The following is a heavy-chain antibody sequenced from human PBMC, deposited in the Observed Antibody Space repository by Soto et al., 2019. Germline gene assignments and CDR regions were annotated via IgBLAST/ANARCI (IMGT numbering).Heavy chain of an antibody. Sequence: GGSLRLSCAASGFTFSNAWMNWVRQAPGKGLEWVGRIKSKTDGGTTDYAAPVKGRFTISRDDSKNTLYLQMNSLKTEDTAVYYCARGLITGSQYSGGWYYFDSWGQGTQVTVS. CDR2: IKSKTDGGTT. CDR1: GFTFSNAW. J-gene: IGHJ4*02. V-gene: IGHV3-15*07. CDR3: ARGLITGSQYSGGWYYFDS. D-gene: IGHD1-26*01.